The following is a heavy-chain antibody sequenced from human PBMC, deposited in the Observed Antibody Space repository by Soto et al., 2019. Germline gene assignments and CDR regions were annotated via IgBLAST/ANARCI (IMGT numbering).Heavy chain of an antibody. J-gene: IGHJ2*01. CDR2: ISGSGGST. CDR3: AKDAVYSSSWYYWYFDL. D-gene: IGHD6-13*01. Sequence: GGSLRLSCAASGFTFSSYAMSWVRQAPGKGLEWVSAISGSGGSTYYADSVKGRFTISRDNSKNTLYLQMNSLRAEDTAVYYCAKDAVYSSSWYYWYFDLWGRGTLVTVSS. CDR1: GFTFSSYA. V-gene: IGHV3-23*01.